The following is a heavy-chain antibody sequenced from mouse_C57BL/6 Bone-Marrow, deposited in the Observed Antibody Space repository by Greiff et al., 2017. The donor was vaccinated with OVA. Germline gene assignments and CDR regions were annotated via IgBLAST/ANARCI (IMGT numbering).Heavy chain of an antibody. J-gene: IGHJ3*01. CDR3: ARGRIYYGNSAWFAY. CDR2: ISYDGSN. V-gene: IGHV3-6*01. CDR1: GYSITSGYY. D-gene: IGHD2-1*01. Sequence: EVQLVESGPGLVKPSQSLSLTCSVTGYSITSGYYWNWIRQFPGNKLEWMGYISYDGSNNYNPSLKNRISITRDTSKNQFFLKLNSVTTEDTATYYCARGRIYYGNSAWFAYWGQGTLVTVSA.